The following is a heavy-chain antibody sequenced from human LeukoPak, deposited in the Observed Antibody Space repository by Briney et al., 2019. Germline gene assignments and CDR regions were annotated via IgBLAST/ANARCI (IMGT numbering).Heavy chain of an antibody. D-gene: IGHD3-22*01. CDR1: GYTFTSYG. V-gene: IGHV1-18*01. Sequence: ASVKVSCKASGYTFTSYGISWVRQAPGQGLEWMGWISAYNGNTNYAQKVQGRVTMTTDTSTSTAYMELRSLRSEDTAIYYCATELRSGYFDYWGQGTLVTVSS. CDR2: ISAYNGNT. J-gene: IGHJ4*02. CDR3: ATELRSGYFDY.